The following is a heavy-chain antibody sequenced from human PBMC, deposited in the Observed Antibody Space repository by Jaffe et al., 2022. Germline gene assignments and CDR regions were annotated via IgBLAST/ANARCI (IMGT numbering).Heavy chain of an antibody. J-gene: IGHJ4*02. CDR1: GFTFSSYE. V-gene: IGHV3-48*03. CDR3: ARDTGVITPFDY. Sequence: EVQLVESGGGLVQPGGSLRLSCAASGFTFSSYEMNWVRQAPGKGLEWVSYISSSGSTIYYADSVKGRFTISRDNAKNSLYLQMNSLRAEDTAVYYCARDTGVITPFDYWGQGTLVTVSS. D-gene: IGHD3-22*01. CDR2: ISSSGSTI.